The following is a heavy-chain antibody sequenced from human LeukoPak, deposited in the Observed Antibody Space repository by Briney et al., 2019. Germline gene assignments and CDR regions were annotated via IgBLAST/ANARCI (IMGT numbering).Heavy chain of an antibody. CDR2: IKQDGSDK. CDR3: ARFRYSSSAFDY. J-gene: IGHJ4*02. D-gene: IGHD6-6*01. V-gene: IGHV3-7*01. Sequence: GGSLRLSCAVSGFTFSTYWMTWVRQAPGKGLEWVANIKQDGSDKYYVDSVKGRFTISRDNAKNSLYLQMNSLRAEDTAVYYCARFRYSSSAFDYWGQGTLVTVSS. CDR1: GFTFSTYW.